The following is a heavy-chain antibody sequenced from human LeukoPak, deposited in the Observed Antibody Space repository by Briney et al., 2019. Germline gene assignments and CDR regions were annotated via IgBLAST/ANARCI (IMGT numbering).Heavy chain of an antibody. V-gene: IGHV1-69*04. D-gene: IGHD1-14*01. CDR1: GGTFSSYA. Sequence: SVKVSCKASGGTFSSYAISWVRQAPGQGLEWMGRIIPILGIANYAQKFQGRVTMTRDTSISTAYMELSRLRSDDTAVYYCAREGILRWYFDYWGQGTLVTVSS. J-gene: IGHJ4*02. CDR3: AREGILRWYFDY. CDR2: IIPILGIA.